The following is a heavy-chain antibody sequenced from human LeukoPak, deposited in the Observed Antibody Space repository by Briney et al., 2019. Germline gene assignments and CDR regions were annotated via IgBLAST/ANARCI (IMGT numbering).Heavy chain of an antibody. CDR2: ISSSASTI. CDR3: ARRNYYYGMDV. Sequence: PGGSLRLSCAASRFSLSTYEMNWVRQAPGKGLELVSYISSSASTIYYADSVKGRFTISRDSAKNSLYLQMNSLRAEDTAVYYCARRNYYYGMDVWGQGTTVTVSS. CDR1: RFSLSTYE. J-gene: IGHJ6*02. V-gene: IGHV3-48*03.